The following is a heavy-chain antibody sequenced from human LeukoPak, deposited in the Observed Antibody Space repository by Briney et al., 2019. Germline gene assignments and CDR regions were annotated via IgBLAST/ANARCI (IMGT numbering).Heavy chain of an antibody. Sequence: SVKVSCKASGGTFSSYAISWVRQAPGQGLEWMGGIIPIFGTANYAQKFQGRVTITADKSTSTAYMELSSLRSEDTAVYYCASQYPYILDGMDVWGKGTTVTVSA. D-gene: IGHD2-2*01. CDR1: GGTFSSYA. CDR3: ASQYPYILDGMDV. V-gene: IGHV1-69*06. CDR2: IIPIFGTA. J-gene: IGHJ6*04.